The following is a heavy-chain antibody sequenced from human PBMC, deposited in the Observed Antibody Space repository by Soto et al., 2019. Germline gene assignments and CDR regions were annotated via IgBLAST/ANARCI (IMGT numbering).Heavy chain of an antibody. CDR3: ARHPYTGYDFDY. Sequence: QLQLQESGPGLVKPSETLSLTCTVSGGSISSSSYSWGWIRQPPGKGLEWIGSIFYSGSTYYNPSLKSRVTISVDTSKNQFSLKLRSVTAADTAVYYCARHPYTGYDFDYWGQGTLVTVS. CDR2: IFYSGST. V-gene: IGHV4-39*01. CDR1: GGSISSSSYS. J-gene: IGHJ4*02. D-gene: IGHD5-12*01.